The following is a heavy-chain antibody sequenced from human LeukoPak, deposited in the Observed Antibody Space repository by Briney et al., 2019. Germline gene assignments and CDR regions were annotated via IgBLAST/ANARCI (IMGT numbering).Heavy chain of an antibody. CDR2: IYSGGST. D-gene: IGHD3-16*01. Sequence: GGSLRLSCAASGFTVSSNYMNWVRQAPGKGLEWVSIIYSGGSTYYSDSVKRRFTISRDNSKNTLYLQMNSLRVEDTAVYYCARADYSHFDYWGQGTLVTVCS. CDR1: GFTVSSNY. V-gene: IGHV3-66*02. J-gene: IGHJ4*02. CDR3: ARADYSHFDY.